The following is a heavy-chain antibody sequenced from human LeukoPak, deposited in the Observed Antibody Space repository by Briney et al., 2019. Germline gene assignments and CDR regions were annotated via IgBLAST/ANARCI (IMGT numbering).Heavy chain of an antibody. J-gene: IGHJ5*02. Sequence: PGGSLRLSCAASGFTFNSYGMHWVRQAPGKGVEGGAFIRCEGWNKYYADSVKGLFTLSRDNSKNTLYLQMSSLRAEDAAVYYCAKDLYSSGWPNWFDPWGQGTLVTVSS. CDR2: IRCEGWNK. V-gene: IGHV3-30*02. D-gene: IGHD6-19*01. CDR3: AKDLYSSGWPNWFDP. CDR1: GFTFNSYG.